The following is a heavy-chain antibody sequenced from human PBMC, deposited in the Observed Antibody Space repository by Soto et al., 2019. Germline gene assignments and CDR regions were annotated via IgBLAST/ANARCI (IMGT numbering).Heavy chain of an antibody. CDR1: LGSISYYY. CDR3: ARQAID. CDR2: VYYSGST. V-gene: IGHV4-59*08. J-gene: IGHJ1*01. Sequence: SETLSLTCTVPLGSISYYYWSWFRQAPGKGLDWIGYVYYSGSTNYNPSLQSRVTMSVDTSKNQFSLKLSSVTAADTAVYYCARQAIDWGQG.